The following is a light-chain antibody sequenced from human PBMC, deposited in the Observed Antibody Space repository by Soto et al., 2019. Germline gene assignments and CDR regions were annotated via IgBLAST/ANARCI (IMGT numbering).Light chain of an antibody. V-gene: IGKV1-39*01. CDR1: QSISVY. CDR2: SAS. CDR3: QQSSSVPYT. J-gene: IGKJ2*01. Sequence: DTQMTQSPSSLSASVRDRVTITCRASQSISVYLNWYQHKPGKAPKLLINSASRLQSGVPSRFSGSGSGTDFTLTISSLQPEDFATYYCQQSSSVPYTFGQGTKVDIK.